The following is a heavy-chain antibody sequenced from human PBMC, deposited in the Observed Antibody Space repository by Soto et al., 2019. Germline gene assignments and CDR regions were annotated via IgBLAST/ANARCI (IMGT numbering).Heavy chain of an antibody. V-gene: IGHV3-23*01. CDR3: ANGGSLCSDTSCYF. Sequence: EVQLLESGGGLVQPGGSLRLSCAASGLTFSSYTMNWVRQAPGKGLEWVSSITGTGGGTWYADLVKGRFTISRDNSKDTLYLQMKSLRPADTAVYYCANGGSLCSDTSCYFWGQGTLVTVSS. CDR1: GLTFSSYT. D-gene: IGHD2-2*01. J-gene: IGHJ4*02. CDR2: ITGTGGGT.